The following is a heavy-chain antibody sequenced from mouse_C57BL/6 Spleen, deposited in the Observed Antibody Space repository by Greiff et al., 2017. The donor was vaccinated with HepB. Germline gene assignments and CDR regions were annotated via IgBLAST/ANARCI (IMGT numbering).Heavy chain of an antibody. CDR2: INPSNGGT. Sequence: VQLQQPGTELVKPGASVKLSCKASGYTFTSYWMHWVKQRPGQGLEWIGNINPSNGGTNYNEKFKSKATLTVDKYSSTAYMQLSSLTSEDSAVYYCARAAPYYYAMDYWGQGTSVTVSS. V-gene: IGHV1-53*01. CDR1: GYTFTSYW. J-gene: IGHJ4*01. CDR3: ARAAPYYYAMDY.